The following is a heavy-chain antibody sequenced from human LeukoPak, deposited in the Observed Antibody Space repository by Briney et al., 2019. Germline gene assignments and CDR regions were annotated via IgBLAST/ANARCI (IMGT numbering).Heavy chain of an antibody. J-gene: IGHJ4*02. CDR1: GRSISSGGYY. D-gene: IGHD3-22*01. V-gene: IGHV4-31*03. Sequence: SETLSLTCTVSGRSISSGGYYWSWIRHHPGKGLEWIGYIYYSGSTYYNPSLKTRVTISVDTCKNQFSLKLSSVTAADTAVYYCARWSSGYYYFDYWGQGTMVTVSS. CDR2: IYYSGST. CDR3: ARWSSGYYYFDY.